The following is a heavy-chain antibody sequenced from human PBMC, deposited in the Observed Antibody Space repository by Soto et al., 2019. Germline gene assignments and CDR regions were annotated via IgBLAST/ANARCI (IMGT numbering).Heavy chain of an antibody. Sequence: PGGSLRLSCAASGFTFSSYGMHWVRQAPGKGLEWVAVISYDGSNKYYADSVKGRFTISRDNSKNTLYLQMNSLRSDDTAVYYCASSTFYSSSWSDFFDYWGQGTLVTVSS. CDR1: GFTFSSYG. CDR3: ASSTFYSSSWSDFFDY. D-gene: IGHD6-13*01. J-gene: IGHJ4*02. CDR2: ISYDGSNK. V-gene: IGHV3-30*03.